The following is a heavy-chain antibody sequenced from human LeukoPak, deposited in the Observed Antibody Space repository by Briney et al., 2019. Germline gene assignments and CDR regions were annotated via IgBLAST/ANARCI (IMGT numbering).Heavy chain of an antibody. D-gene: IGHD2-2*01. CDR3: ARVREYCSSTSCYGNWFDS. CDR1: GGSFSDYY. Sequence: SETLSLTCAVYGGSFSDYYWSWIRQPPETGLEWIGEINHSGSTNYNPSLKSRVTISVDTSKKQFSLKLSSVTAADTAVYYCARVREYCSSTSCYGNWFDSWGQGTLVTVSS. J-gene: IGHJ5*01. CDR2: INHSGST. V-gene: IGHV4-34*01.